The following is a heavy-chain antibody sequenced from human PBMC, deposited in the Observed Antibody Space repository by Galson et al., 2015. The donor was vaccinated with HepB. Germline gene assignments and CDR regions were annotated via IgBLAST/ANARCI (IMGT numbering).Heavy chain of an antibody. J-gene: IGHJ6*03. D-gene: IGHD4-23*01. CDR2: IDPSDSYT. Sequence: QSGAEVKKPGESLRISCKGSGYSFTSYWISWVRQMPGKGLEWMGRIDPSDSYTNYSPSFQGHVTISADKSISTAYLQWSSLKASDTAMYYCARHWVGGNSDGGYYYYYMDVWGKGTTVTVSS. CDR1: GYSFTSYW. CDR3: ARHWVGGNSDGGYYYYYMDV. V-gene: IGHV5-10-1*01.